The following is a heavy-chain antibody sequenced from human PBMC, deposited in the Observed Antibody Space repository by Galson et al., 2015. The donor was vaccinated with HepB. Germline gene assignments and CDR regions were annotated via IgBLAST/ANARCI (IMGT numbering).Heavy chain of an antibody. V-gene: IGHV1-8*01. CDR1: GYTFSTYD. Sequence: SVKVSCKASGYTFSTYDINWVRQAAGQGLEWMGWMNPNSGNRGYAQKFQGRVTMTRNTSITTAYMELSSLTSEDTAVYYCTGGRGGRVPRNWFDPWGQGTLVTVSS. J-gene: IGHJ5*02. D-gene: IGHD3-10*01. CDR3: TGGRGGRVPRNWFDP. CDR2: MNPNSGNR.